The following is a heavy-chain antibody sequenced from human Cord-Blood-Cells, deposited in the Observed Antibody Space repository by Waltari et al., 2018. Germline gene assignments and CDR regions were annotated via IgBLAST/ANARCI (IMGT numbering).Heavy chain of an antibody. V-gene: IGHV4-39*01. J-gene: IGHJ4*02. CDR3: ARQAHQSGWYGSSGYYGGNDFDY. CDR1: GGSISSSSVY. CDR2: IYYSGNT. Sequence: QLQLQESGPGLVKPSETLSLTCTVSGGSISSSSVYWGWIRQPPGKGLGWIGSIYYSGNTSYNPSLKSSRTISVDTSKNQFFLRLSSVPAADTAVYYCARQAHQSGWYGSSGYYGGNDFDYWGQGTLVTVSS. D-gene: IGHD3-22*01.